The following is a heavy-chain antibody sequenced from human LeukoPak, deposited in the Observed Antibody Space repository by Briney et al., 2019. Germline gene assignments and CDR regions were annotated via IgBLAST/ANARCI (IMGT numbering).Heavy chain of an antibody. CDR2: ISYDGSNK. D-gene: IGHD4-17*01. CDR3: AKDFLSTVTAYFDY. CDR1: GFNFSSYG. V-gene: IGHV3-30*18. Sequence: PGGSLRLSCAASGFNFSSYGIHWVRQAPGKGLEWVAVISYDGSNKYYADSVKGRFTISRDNSKNTLYLQMNSLRAEDTAVYYCAKDFLSTVTAYFDYWGQGTLVTVSS. J-gene: IGHJ4*02.